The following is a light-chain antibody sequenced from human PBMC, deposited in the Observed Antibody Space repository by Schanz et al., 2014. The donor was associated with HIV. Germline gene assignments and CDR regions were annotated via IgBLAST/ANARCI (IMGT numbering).Light chain of an antibody. Sequence: QSALTQPASVSGSPGQSITISCTGNRRGAGRYNLVSSLQPDPGKAPKLMIYDVSNRPSGVSNRFSCSKSGNTASLTISGLQAEDEADYYCSSYTSSSTRVFGGGTKLTVL. CDR3: SSYTSSSTRV. V-gene: IGLV2-14*03. CDR1: RRGAGRYNL. CDR2: DVS. J-gene: IGLJ3*02.